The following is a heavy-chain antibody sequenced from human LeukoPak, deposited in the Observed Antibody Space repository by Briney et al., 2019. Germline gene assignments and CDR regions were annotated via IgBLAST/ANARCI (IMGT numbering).Heavy chain of an antibody. V-gene: IGHV3-9*01. Sequence: GGSLRLSCAASGFTFDDYAMHWVRHAPGKGLEWVSGISWNSGSTGYADSVKGRFTISRDNAKNSLYLQMNSLRAEDTALYYCAKEISPSYDSNPFDIWGQGTMVTVSS. D-gene: IGHD3-22*01. CDR3: AKEISPSYDSNPFDI. CDR2: ISWNSGST. CDR1: GFTFDDYA. J-gene: IGHJ3*02.